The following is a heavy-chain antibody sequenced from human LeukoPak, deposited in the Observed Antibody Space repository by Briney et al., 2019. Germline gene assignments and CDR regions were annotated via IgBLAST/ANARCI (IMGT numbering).Heavy chain of an antibody. CDR2: IHYDGYTT. D-gene: IGHD6-13*01. Sequence: PGGSLRLSCVTSGFPLSTYGVHWVRQAPGSGLEWLAYIHYDGYTTNYADSVKGRFTISRDNSKNTLYLQMNSLRAEDTAVYYCAKALSFWYPDYWGQGTLVTVSS. CDR3: AKALSFWYPDY. V-gene: IGHV3-30*02. CDR1: GFPLSTYG. J-gene: IGHJ4*02.